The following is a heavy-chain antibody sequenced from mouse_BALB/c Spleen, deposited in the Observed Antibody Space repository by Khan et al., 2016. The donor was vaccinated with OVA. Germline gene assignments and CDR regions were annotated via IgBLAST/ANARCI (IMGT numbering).Heavy chain of an antibody. Sequence: VELVEPGPGLVAPSQSLSITCTVYGYSLTRYGVHWVRQPPGKGLEWLGLIWAGGITNYNWALMSRLSISIDTSKSPVFLIMNSLETDDAAVYYCAGSKYLVRYWGQGTTLTVSS. CDR1: GYSLTRYG. V-gene: IGHV2-9*02. CDR3: AGSKYLVRY. CDR2: IWAGGIT. J-gene: IGHJ2*01.